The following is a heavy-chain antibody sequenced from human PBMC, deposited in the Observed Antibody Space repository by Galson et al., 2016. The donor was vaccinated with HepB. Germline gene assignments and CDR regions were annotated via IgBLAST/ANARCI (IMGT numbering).Heavy chain of an antibody. Sequence: SLRLSCAASGFTFDDYAMHWVRQAPGKGLEWVSGISWNSGKIDYGDSVKGRFTISRDNAKNSLFLQMNSLRPEDTALYYCAKPIRFLGGFFDLWGQGTMVTVSS. CDR2: ISWNSGKI. J-gene: IGHJ3*01. CDR3: AKPIRFLGGFFDL. CDR1: GFTFDDYA. V-gene: IGHV3-9*01. D-gene: IGHD3-3*01.